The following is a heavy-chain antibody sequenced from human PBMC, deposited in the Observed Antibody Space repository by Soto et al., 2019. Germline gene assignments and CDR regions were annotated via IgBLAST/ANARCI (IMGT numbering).Heavy chain of an antibody. D-gene: IGHD1-20*01. CDR2: ISISGGSV. J-gene: IGHJ4*02. CDR1: GVSFGTSE. Sequence: EVQLGESGGGWVQPGGALRLSCAAYGVSFGTSEMNWVRQAPGKGLEWVSYISISGGSVDYAASVKGRFTISRDNAKSSLYLQMSSLRVGDSGGYCGAADLTGSMGGWGRGTLVTVSS. CDR3: AADLTGSMGG. V-gene: IGHV3-48*03.